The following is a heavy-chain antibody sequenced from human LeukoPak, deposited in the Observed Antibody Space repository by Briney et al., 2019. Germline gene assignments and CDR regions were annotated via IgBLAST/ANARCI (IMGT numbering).Heavy chain of an antibody. CDR2: INTNTGNP. V-gene: IGHV7-4-1*02. J-gene: IGHJ4*02. Sequence: ASVKVSCKASGYTFTSYAMNWVRQAPGQGLEWMGWINTNTGNPTYAQGFTGRFVFSLDTSVSTAYLQISSLKAEDTAVYYCARYSSGWYGTRGEIDYWGQGTLVTVSS. CDR3: ARYSSGWYGTRGEIDY. D-gene: IGHD6-19*01. CDR1: GYTFTSYA.